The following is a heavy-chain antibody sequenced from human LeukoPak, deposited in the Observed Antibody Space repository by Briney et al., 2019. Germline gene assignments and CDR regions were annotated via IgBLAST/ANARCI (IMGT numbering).Heavy chain of an antibody. D-gene: IGHD3-9*01. V-gene: IGHV4-38-2*02. CDR1: GYSISSGYY. CDR2: IYHSGST. J-gene: IGHJ5*02. Sequence: SETLSLTCTVSGYSISSGYYWGWIRQPPGKGLEWIGSIYHSGSTYYNPSLKSRVTISVDTSKNQFSLKLSSVTAADTAAYYCAREHYDILTGRNWFDPWGQGTLVTVSS. CDR3: AREHYDILTGRNWFDP.